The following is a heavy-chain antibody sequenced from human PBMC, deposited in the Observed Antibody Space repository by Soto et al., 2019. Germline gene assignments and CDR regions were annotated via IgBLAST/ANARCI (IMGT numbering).Heavy chain of an antibody. CDR2: IYYSGST. D-gene: IGHD3-22*01. CDR3: ARIPNYYDASGYVY. J-gene: IGHJ4*02. CDR1: GDSISSDDYY. Sequence: SETLSLTCTVSGDSISSDDYYWSWFRQSPGKGPEWIGYIYYSGSTHYNPSLKSRVTMSVDTSKNQFSLKLSSVTAADTAVYYCARIPNYYDASGYVYWGQGTLVTVSS. V-gene: IGHV4-30-4*01.